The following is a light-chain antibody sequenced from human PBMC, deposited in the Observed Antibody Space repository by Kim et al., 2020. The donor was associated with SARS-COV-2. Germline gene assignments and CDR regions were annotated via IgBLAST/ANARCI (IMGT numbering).Light chain of an antibody. J-gene: IGLJ2*01. CDR2: DVS. V-gene: IGLV2-14*03. CDR3: SSYTSSSTRGV. CDR1: RSVFGGYDY. Sequence: QSITISCTATRSVFGGYDYVSWYQQHPGKAPKHMIYDVSNRPSGVYDRFSGSKSSKTASLTISGLRAENSADYYCSSYTSSSTRGVFGGGTQLAVL.